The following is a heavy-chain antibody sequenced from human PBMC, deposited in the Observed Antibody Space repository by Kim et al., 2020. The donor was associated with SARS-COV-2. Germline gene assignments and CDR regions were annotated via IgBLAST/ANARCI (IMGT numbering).Heavy chain of an antibody. J-gene: IGHJ6*03. CDR1: GYTFTGYY. CDR3: ARAAWGSGRGGYYMDV. V-gene: IGHV1-2*06. Sequence: ASVKVSCKASGYTFTGYYMHWVRQAPGQGLEWMGRINPNSGGTNYAQKFQGRVTMTRDTSISTAYMELSRLRSDDTAVYYWARAAWGSGRGGYYMDVWGKGTTVTVS. D-gene: IGHD6-19*01. CDR2: INPNSGGT.